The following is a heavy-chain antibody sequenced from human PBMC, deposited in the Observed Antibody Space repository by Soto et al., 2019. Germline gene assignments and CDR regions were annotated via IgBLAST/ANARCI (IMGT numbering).Heavy chain of an antibody. CDR1: GFTFSNAW. D-gene: IGHD2-2*01. J-gene: IGHJ6*02. CDR2: IKSKTDGGTT. Sequence: GGSLRLSCAASGFTFSNAWMNWVRQAPGKGLEWVGRIKSKTDGGTTDYAAPVKGRFTISRDDSKNTLYLQMNSLKAEDTAVYYCTTGTVVVPAAMGLIYYYYGMDVWGQGTTVTVSS. CDR3: TTGTVVVPAAMGLIYYYYGMDV. V-gene: IGHV3-15*07.